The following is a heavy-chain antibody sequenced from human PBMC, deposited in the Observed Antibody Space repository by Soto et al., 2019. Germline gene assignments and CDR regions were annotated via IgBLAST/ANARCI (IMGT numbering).Heavy chain of an antibody. J-gene: IGHJ4*02. CDR1: GGSISSSNW. CDR3: ARAAMGGSSWPFDY. Sequence: TSETLSLTCAISGGSISSSNWWSWVRQPPGKGLEWIGEIYHSGSTNYNPSLKSRVTISVDKSKNRFSLKLSSVTAADTAVYYCARAAMGGSSWPFDYWGQGTLVTVSS. D-gene: IGHD6-13*01. V-gene: IGHV4-4*02. CDR2: IYHSGST.